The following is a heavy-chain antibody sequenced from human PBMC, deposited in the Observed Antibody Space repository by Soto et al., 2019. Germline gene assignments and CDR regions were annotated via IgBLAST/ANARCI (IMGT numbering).Heavy chain of an antibody. D-gene: IGHD1-1*01. Sequence: SETLSLTCTVSGGSISSYYWSWIRQPPGKGLEWIGYIYYSGSTNYNPSLKSRVTISVDTSKNQFSLKLSSVTAADTAVYYCARFALNDWDYYFDYWGQGTLVTVS. CDR1: GGSISSYY. J-gene: IGHJ4*02. CDR3: ARFALNDWDYYFDY. CDR2: IYYSGST. V-gene: IGHV4-59*01.